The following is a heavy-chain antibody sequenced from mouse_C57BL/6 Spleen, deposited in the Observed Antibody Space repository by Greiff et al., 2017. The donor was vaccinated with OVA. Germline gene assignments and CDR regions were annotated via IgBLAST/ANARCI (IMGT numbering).Heavy chain of an antibody. J-gene: IGHJ3*01. V-gene: IGHV1-18*01. CDR2: IIPNNGGT. CDR1: GYTFTDYN. CDR3: ARSHYYGSSPAWFAD. Sequence: VQLKQSGPELVKPGASVKIPCKASGYTFTDYNMDWVKQSHGKSLEWIGDIIPNNGGTIYNQKFKGKATLTVDKSSSTAYMELRSLTSEDTAVYYCARSHYYGSSPAWFADWGQGTLVTVSA. D-gene: IGHD1-1*01.